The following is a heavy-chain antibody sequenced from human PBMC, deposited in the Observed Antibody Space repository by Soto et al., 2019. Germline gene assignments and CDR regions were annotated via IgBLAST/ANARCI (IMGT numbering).Heavy chain of an antibody. CDR1: GGTFSSYA. Sequence: QVQLVQSGAEVKKPGSSVKVSCKASGGTFSSYAISWVRQAPGQGLEWMGGIIPIFGTANYAQKFQGRVTSTADESTITAYMELSSLRSEDTAVDYCARWHSGDSSGLTDYLGQGNLVTGSS. CDR2: IIPIFGTA. J-gene: IGHJ4*02. D-gene: IGHD3-22*01. V-gene: IGHV1-69*12. CDR3: ARWHSGDSSGLTDY.